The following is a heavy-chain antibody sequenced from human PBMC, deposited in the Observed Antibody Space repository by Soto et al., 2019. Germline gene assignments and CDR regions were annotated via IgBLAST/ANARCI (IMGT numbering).Heavy chain of an antibody. Sequence: GGSLRLSCAASGFTFSDHYMDWVRQAPGKGLEWVGRTRRKLGIHTTEYAASVQGRFTISRDDSKNSMYLQMNGLEPEDTALYFCTRTLGYGSSGYYIDAFDIWGQGTMVTVSS. D-gene: IGHD3-22*01. CDR1: GFTFSDHY. CDR2: TRRKLGIHTT. CDR3: TRTLGYGSSGYYIDAFDI. J-gene: IGHJ3*02. V-gene: IGHV3-72*01.